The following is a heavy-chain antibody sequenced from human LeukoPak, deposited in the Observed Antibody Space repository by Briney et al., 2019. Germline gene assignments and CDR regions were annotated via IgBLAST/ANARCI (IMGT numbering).Heavy chain of an antibody. J-gene: IGHJ4*02. CDR2: TYYSGST. CDR3: ARVGYCSSTSCSYFDY. Sequence: SETLSLTCTVSGGSISSYYWSWIRQPPGKGLEWIGYTYYSGSTNYNPSLKSRVTISVDTSKNQFSLKLSSVTAADTAVYYCARVGYCSSTSCSYFDYWGQGTLVTVSS. V-gene: IGHV4-59*01. D-gene: IGHD2-2*01. CDR1: GGSISSYY.